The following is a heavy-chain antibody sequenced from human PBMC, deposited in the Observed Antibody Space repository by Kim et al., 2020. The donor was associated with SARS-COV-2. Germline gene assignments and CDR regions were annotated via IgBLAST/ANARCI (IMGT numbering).Heavy chain of an antibody. CDR1: GFTFSSYA. Sequence: GGSLRLSCSASGFTFSSYAMHWVRQAPGKGLEYVSAISSNGGSTYYADSVKGRFTISRDNSKNTLYLQMSSLRAEDTAVYYCVQSPIAALTSTHYFQHWGQGTLVTVSS. D-gene: IGHD6-6*01. V-gene: IGHV3-64D*09. J-gene: IGHJ1*01. CDR3: VQSPIAALTSTHYFQH. CDR2: ISSNGGST.